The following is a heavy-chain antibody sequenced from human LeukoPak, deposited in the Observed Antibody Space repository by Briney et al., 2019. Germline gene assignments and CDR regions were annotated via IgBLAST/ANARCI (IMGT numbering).Heavy chain of an antibody. CDR2: IKSKTDGGTT. D-gene: IGHD5-24*01. V-gene: IGHV3-15*01. CDR1: GFTFSNAW. Sequence: PGGALRLSCAASGFTFSNAWMSWVRQAPGKGLEWVGRIKSKTDGGTTDYAAPVKGRFTISRDDSKNTLYLQMNSLKTEDTAVYYFTTGGDGYNWFDYWGQGTLVTVSS. J-gene: IGHJ4*02. CDR3: TTGGDGYNWFDY.